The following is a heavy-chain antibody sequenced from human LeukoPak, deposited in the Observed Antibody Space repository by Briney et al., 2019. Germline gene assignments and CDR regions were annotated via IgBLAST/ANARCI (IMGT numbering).Heavy chain of an antibody. J-gene: IGHJ4*02. CDR2: ITSSGAAT. CDR3: AKDRPNYYGSNGHYYKLNGDC. V-gene: IGHV3-23*01. Sequence: GGSLRLSCAASGFTFSGYAMSWVRQAPGQGLEWVSSITSSGAATYYADSVKGRFTISRDNSDNTLYLQMNSLRAEDTAVYYCAKDRPNYYGSNGHYYKLNGDCWGQGTLVTVSS. CDR1: GFTFSGYA. D-gene: IGHD3-22*01.